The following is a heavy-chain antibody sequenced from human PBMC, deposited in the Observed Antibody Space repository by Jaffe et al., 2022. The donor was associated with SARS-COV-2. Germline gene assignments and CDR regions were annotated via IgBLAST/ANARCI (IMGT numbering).Heavy chain of an antibody. Sequence: EVQLVESAGGLVQPGGSLRLSCVASGFTFRAYKMTWVRQAPGKGLEWVANIKQDESEKYYVDSVKGRFTISRDNAKNSLYLQLNSLRAEDTAVYYCAREVEWAGRGPFFDYWGQGALVTVSS. CDR3: AREVEWAGRGPFFDY. CDR1: GFTFRAYK. D-gene: IGHD3-3*01. CDR2: IKQDESEK. J-gene: IGHJ4*02. V-gene: IGHV3-7*03.